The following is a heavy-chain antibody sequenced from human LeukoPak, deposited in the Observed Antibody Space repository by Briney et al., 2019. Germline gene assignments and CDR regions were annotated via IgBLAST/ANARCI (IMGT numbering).Heavy chain of an antibody. CDR2: ISSIGSTI. V-gene: IGHV3-11*01. J-gene: IGHJ4*02. D-gene: IGHD5-18*01. CDR3: ARDGHSYGPDY. CDR1: GFTFSDYY. Sequence: GGSLRLSCAASGFTFSDYYMSWIRQAPGKGLEWVSYISSIGSTIYYADSVKGRFTISSDNAKNSLYLQMNSLRAEDTAIYYCARDGHSYGPDYWGQGTLVTVSS.